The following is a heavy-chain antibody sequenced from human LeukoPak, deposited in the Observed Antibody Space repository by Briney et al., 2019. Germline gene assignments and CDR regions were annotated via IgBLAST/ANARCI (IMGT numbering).Heavy chain of an antibody. Sequence: GRSLRLSCAASGFTFSSYAMHWVRQAPGKGLEWVAVISYDGSNKYYADSVKGRFTISRDNSKNALYLQMNSLRAEDTAVYYCARDDGAILTGSRYFDYWGQRILVTVSS. CDR2: ISYDGSNK. CDR3: ARDDGAILTGSRYFDY. J-gene: IGHJ4*02. V-gene: IGHV3-30*04. D-gene: IGHD3-9*01. CDR1: GFTFSSYA.